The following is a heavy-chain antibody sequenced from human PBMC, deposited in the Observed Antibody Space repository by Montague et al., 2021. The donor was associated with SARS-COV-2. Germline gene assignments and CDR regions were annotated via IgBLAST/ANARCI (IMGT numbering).Heavy chain of an antibody. V-gene: IGHV3-30-3*01. CDR2: ISYDGSNK. D-gene: IGHD6-13*01. CDR3: ARDGSSSWFVYFDY. J-gene: IGHJ4*02. Sequence: SLRLSCAASGFTFSSYAMHWVRQAPGKGLEWVTFISYDGSNKYYADSVKGRFTISRDNSKNTLYLQMNSLRAEDTAVYYCARDGSSSWFVYFDYWSQGTLVTVSS. CDR1: GFTFSSYA.